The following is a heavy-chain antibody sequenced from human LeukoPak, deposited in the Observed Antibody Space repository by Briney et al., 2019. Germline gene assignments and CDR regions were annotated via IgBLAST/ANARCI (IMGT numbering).Heavy chain of an antibody. Sequence: SETLSLTCTVPGGSISTGDYYWSWIRQPPGKCLEWFGFIVYSGSTYYNPSLKGRVTISVDTSKNQFYLKLSSVTAADTAVYYCARDLITMVRGVIITGNWFDPWGQGTLVTVSS. J-gene: IGHJ5*02. CDR1: GGSISTGDYY. V-gene: IGHV4-30-4*08. CDR2: IVYSGST. D-gene: IGHD3-10*01. CDR3: ARDLITMVRGVIITGNWFDP.